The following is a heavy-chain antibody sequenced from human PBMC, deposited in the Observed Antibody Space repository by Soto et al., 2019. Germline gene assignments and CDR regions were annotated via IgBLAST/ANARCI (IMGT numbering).Heavy chain of an antibody. CDR1: GASISSSGNY. V-gene: IGHV4-39*01. J-gene: IGHJ4*02. CDR2: IYYSGST. Sequence: PSETLSLTCTVSGASISSSGNYWGWIRQPPGKGLEWIGSIYYSGSTYYNPSLKSRGTISVDTAKNQFSLKLRSVTAADTAVYYCARQYCTSTSCSYYFDYWGQGTLVTVSS. D-gene: IGHD2-2*01. CDR3: ARQYCTSTSCSYYFDY.